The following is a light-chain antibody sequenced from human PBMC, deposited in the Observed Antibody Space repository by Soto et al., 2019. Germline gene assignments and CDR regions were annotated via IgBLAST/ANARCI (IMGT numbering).Light chain of an antibody. CDR2: EAS. V-gene: IGLV2-18*01. J-gene: IGLJ1*01. CDR1: STDFVSYNR. Sequence: QWALSHPPSVCWSPGHAVTISCTGTSTDFVSYNRVSWYQQPPGTAPKLIIYEASNRPSGVPDRFSGSKSGNTASLTISGLQAADEADYYCSLYTSENTYVFGTGTKVTVL. CDR3: SLYTSENTYV.